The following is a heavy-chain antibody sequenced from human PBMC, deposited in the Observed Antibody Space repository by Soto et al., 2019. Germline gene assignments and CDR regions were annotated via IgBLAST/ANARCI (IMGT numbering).Heavy chain of an antibody. J-gene: IGHJ5*02. CDR1: GFTFTTYA. CDR3: AKSRFSYTGVLNVPFDP. Sequence: PGGSLRLSCAASGFTFTTYAMSWVRQAPGKGLEWVSAISGSGGSTYYADSVKGRFTISRDNSKNTLYPQMNSLRAEDTAVYYCAKSRFSYTGVLNVPFDPWGQGTLVTVS. D-gene: IGHD2-2*02. CDR2: ISGSGGST. V-gene: IGHV3-23*01.